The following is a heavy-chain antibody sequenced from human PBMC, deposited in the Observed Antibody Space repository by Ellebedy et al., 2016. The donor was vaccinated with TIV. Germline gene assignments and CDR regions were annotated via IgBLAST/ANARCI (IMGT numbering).Heavy chain of an antibody. V-gene: IGHV4-34*01. CDR2: VSDGGST. Sequence: SETLSLTCAVYGGSFSGYWSWIRQPPGKGLEWIGEVSDGGSTKYNLSLKSRVTISVDTSKNPFSLNLISVTAADTAVYYCASHCSGGTCYFRFDPWGQGTLVTVSS. CDR3: ASHCSGGTCYFRFDP. J-gene: IGHJ5*02. D-gene: IGHD2-15*01. CDR1: GGSFSGY.